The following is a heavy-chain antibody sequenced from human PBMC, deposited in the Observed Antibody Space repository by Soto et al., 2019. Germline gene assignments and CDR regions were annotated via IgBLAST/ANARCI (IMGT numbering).Heavy chain of an antibody. D-gene: IGHD6-13*01. CDR1: GFTFSTYA. J-gene: IGHJ4*02. CDR2: ISGSGGGT. V-gene: IGHV3-23*01. CDR3: AKHMKEWVTGSWYSCFDY. Sequence: GGSLRLSCAASGFTFSTYAMSWVRQAPGKGLEWVSSISGSGGGTYYADSVKGRFTISRDNSKNTLYLQMNSLRAEDTAVYYCAKHMKEWVTGSWYSCFDYWGQGTLVTVSS.